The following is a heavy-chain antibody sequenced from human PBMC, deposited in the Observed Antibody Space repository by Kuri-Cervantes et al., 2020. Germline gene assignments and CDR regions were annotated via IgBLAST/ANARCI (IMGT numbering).Heavy chain of an antibody. Sequence: SETLSLTCTVSGGSISSGGYYWSWIRQHPGKGLEWIGYIYYSGSTYYNPSLKSRVTISVDTSKNQFSLKLSSVTAADTAVYYCARGKQGPRCFDLWGRGTLVTVSS. CDR3: ARGKQGPRCFDL. J-gene: IGHJ2*01. CDR2: IYYSGST. CDR1: GGSISSGGYY. V-gene: IGHV4-31*03.